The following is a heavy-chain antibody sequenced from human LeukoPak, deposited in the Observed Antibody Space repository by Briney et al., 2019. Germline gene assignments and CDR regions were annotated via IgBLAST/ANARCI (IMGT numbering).Heavy chain of an antibody. V-gene: IGHV4-59*01. CDR2: IYYSGST. J-gene: IGHJ6*03. Sequence: PRGSLRLSCAASGFTFSSYSMTWVRQAPGKGLEWIGYIYYSGSTHYNPSLKSRVTISVDTSKKQFSLKLSSVTAADTAVYYCARSSEGRYYYDSSGYSYYYYYMDVWGKGTTVTISS. D-gene: IGHD3-22*01. CDR1: GFTFSSYS. CDR3: ARSSEGRYYYDSSGYSYYYYYMDV.